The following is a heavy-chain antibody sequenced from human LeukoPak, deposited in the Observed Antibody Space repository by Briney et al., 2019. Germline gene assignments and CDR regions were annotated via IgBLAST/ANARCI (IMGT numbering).Heavy chain of an antibody. V-gene: IGHV3-23*01. Sequence: GGSLRLSCAASGFTFSSYAMSWVRQAPGKGLECVSAISGSGGSTYYADSVKGRFTISRDNSKNTLYLQMNSLRAEDTAVYYCAKHYYGSGSYPGPFDYWGQGTLVTVSS. D-gene: IGHD3-10*01. CDR2: ISGSGGST. CDR1: GFTFSSYA. CDR3: AKHYYGSGSYPGPFDY. J-gene: IGHJ4*02.